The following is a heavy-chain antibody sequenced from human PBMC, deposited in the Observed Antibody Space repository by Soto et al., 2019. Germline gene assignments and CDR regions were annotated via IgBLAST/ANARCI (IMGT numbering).Heavy chain of an antibody. V-gene: IGHV1-69*01. CDR3: ARVGEGYNFGAVY. CDR2: IIPKLGSA. Sequence: QVQLVQSGAEVKEPGSSVKVSCKASGGGNLRDYRTTWVRRAPGQGLEWMGGIIPKLGSANYAQKFQGRVTITADESTNSVYMELRSLRSDDTAVYYFARVGEGYNFGAVYWGQGTPVTVSS. CDR1: GGGNLRDYR. J-gene: IGHJ4*02. D-gene: IGHD5-12*01.